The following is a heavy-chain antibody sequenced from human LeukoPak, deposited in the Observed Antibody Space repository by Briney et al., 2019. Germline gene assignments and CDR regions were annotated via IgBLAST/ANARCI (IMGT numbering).Heavy chain of an antibody. V-gene: IGHV3-9*01. CDR1: GFTFDDYA. J-gene: IGHJ4*02. CDR2: ISWNSGSI. Sequence: GRSLRLSCAASGFTFDDYAMHWVRQAPGKGLEWVSGISWNSGSIGYADSVKGRFTISRDNAKNSLYLQMNSLRAEDTAVYYCASPSSWPDYWGQGTLVTVSS. CDR3: ASPSSWPDY. D-gene: IGHD6-13*01.